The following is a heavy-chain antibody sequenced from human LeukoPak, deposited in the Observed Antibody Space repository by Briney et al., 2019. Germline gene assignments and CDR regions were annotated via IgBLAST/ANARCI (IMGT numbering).Heavy chain of an antibody. CDR1: SSYN. V-gene: IGHV3-23*01. Sequence: SSYNWGWVRQAPGKGLVWVSAISGSGGSTYYADSVKGRLTISRDNSKNTLYLQMNSLRAEDTAVYYCAKERGAQDIVVVPAAYWGQGTLVTVSS. D-gene: IGHD2-2*01. CDR3: AKERGAQDIVVVPAAY. CDR2: ISGSGGST. J-gene: IGHJ4*02.